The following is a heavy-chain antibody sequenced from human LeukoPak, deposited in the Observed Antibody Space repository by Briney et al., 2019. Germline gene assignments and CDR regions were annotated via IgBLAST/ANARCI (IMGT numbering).Heavy chain of an antibody. CDR2: IIPIFGTA. CDR3: ARAPLGMIVGLD. J-gene: IGHJ4*02. Sequence: GASVKVSCKASGYTFTSYDINWVRQATGQGLEWMGGIIPIFGTANYAQKFQGRVTITADESTSTAYMELSSLRSEDTAVYHCARAPLGMIVGLDWGQGTLVTVSS. V-gene: IGHV1-69*13. D-gene: IGHD3-22*01. CDR1: GYTFTSYD.